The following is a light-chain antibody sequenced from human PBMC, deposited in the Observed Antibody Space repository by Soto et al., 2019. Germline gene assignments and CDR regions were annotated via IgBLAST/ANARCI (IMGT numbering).Light chain of an antibody. Sequence: TQSPSTLSASVGDRVSITCRASQSVSSSYLAWYQQKPGQAPRLLIYGASSRATGIPDRFSGSGSGTDFTLTISRLEPEDFAVYYCQQYGSSPQFTFGPGTKVDIK. CDR2: GAS. J-gene: IGKJ3*01. CDR3: QQYGSSPQFT. CDR1: QSVSSSY. V-gene: IGKV3-20*01.